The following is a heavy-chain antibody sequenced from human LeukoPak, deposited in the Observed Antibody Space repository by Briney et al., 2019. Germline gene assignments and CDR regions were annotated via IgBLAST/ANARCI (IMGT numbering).Heavy chain of an antibody. CDR3: ARHGYGNTWLDY. J-gene: IGHJ4*02. D-gene: IGHD6-13*01. Sequence: SETLSLTCTVSGGSISSYYWTWIRQPPGKGLDWIGYIYYSGSTNYNPSLKSRVTISVDTSKNQFSLNLSSVTAADTAVYYCARHGYGNTWLDYWGQGTLVTVSS. CDR1: GGSISSYY. CDR2: IYYSGST. V-gene: IGHV4-59*08.